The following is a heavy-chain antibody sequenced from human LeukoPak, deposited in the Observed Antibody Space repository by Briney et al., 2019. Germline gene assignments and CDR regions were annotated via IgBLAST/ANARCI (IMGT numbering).Heavy chain of an antibody. J-gene: IGHJ3*02. CDR3: VRGGIQVSGLDAFDI. V-gene: IGHV3-13*01. Sequence: GGSLRLSCTASGFIFSKYDMYWVRQSTGKGLECVSAIGIGGDTKYTDSVKGRFTISRENVKNSLYLHMNNLRAEDTAIYYCVRGGIQVSGLDAFDIWGQGTVVTVFS. D-gene: IGHD5/OR15-5a*01. CDR2: IGIGGDT. CDR1: GFIFSKYD.